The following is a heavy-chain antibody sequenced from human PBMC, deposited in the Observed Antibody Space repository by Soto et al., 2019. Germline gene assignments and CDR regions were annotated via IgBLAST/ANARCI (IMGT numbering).Heavy chain of an antibody. V-gene: IGHV3-23*01. CDR3: AKDRYGDYGGIDY. D-gene: IGHD4-17*01. Sequence: GGSLRLSCAASGFTFSTYAMTWVRQAPGKGLEWVSAIVAGGGSTYYADSVKGRFTISRDNSKNTLYLQMYSLRAEDTAVYYCAKDRYGDYGGIDYWGQGTMVPVSS. CDR1: GFTFSTYA. J-gene: IGHJ4*02. CDR2: IVAGGGST.